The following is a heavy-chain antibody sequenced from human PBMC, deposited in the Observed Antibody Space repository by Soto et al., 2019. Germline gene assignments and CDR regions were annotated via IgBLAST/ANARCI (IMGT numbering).Heavy chain of an antibody. V-gene: IGHV1-18*01. CDR3: AREVGDGDYGYDAFDI. CDR2: ISAYNGNT. D-gene: IGHD4-17*01. CDR1: GYTFTSYG. Sequence: GASVKVSCKASGYTFTSYGISWVRQAPGQGLEWMGWISAYNGNTNYAQKLQGRVTMTTDTSTSTAYMELRSLRSDDTAVYYYAREVGDGDYGYDAFDIWGQGIMVTVSS. J-gene: IGHJ3*02.